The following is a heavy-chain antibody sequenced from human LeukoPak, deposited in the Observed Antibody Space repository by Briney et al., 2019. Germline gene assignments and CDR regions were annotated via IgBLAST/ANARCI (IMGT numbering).Heavy chain of an antibody. Sequence: GGSLRLSCAASGFTFSSYIMNWVRQAPGKGLEWVSYITSSSHIYYADSVKGRFTISRDNAKNSLYLQMNSLGAEDTAVYYCARGGFDQSFDYWGQGTLVTVSS. V-gene: IGHV3-21*01. CDR1: GFTFSSYI. D-gene: IGHD5-12*01. J-gene: IGHJ4*02. CDR3: ARGGFDQSFDY. CDR2: ITSSSHI.